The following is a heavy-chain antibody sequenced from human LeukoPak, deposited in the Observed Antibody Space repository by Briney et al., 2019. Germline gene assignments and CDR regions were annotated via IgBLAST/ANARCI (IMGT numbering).Heavy chain of an antibody. CDR2: ISGSGGST. CDR3: ANSETGSYGSFDY. CDR1: GFTFSSYA. D-gene: IGHD1-26*01. Sequence: HSGGSLRLSCAASGFTFSSYAMSWVRQAPGKGLEWVSAISGSGGSTYYADSVKGRFTISRDNSKNTLYLQMNSLRAEDTAVYYCANSETGSYGSFDYWGQGTLVTVSS. J-gene: IGHJ4*02. V-gene: IGHV3-23*01.